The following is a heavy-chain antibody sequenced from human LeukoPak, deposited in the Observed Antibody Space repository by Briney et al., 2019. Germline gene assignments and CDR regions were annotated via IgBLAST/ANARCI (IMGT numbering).Heavy chain of an antibody. Sequence: GGSLRLSCAASGFTFSSYAMSWVRQAPGKGLEWVSAISGSGGSTYYADSVKGRFTISRDNSKNTLYLQMNSLRAEDTAVYYCATDQDGGYSYGYGYWGQGTLVTVSS. J-gene: IGHJ4*02. CDR2: ISGSGGST. D-gene: IGHD5-18*01. V-gene: IGHV3-23*01. CDR3: ATDQDGGYSYGYGY. CDR1: GFTFSSYA.